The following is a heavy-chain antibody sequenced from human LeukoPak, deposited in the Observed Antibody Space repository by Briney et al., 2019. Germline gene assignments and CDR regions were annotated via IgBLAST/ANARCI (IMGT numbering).Heavy chain of an antibody. J-gene: IGHJ1*01. V-gene: IGHV1-2*02. CDR2: INPNSGGT. CDR3: ARGYYDSSDYEYFQH. CDR1: GYTFSGYY. Sequence: GASVKVSCKASGYTFSGYYLHWVRQAPGQGLEWMGRINPNSGGTNSAQKFQGRVTMTRDTSIITAYMELSRLRSDDTAVYFCARGYYDSSDYEYFQHWGQGTLVTVSS. D-gene: IGHD3-22*01.